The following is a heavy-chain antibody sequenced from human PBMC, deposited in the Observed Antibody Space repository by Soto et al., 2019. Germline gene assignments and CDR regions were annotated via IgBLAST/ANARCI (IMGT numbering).Heavy chain of an antibody. D-gene: IGHD6-13*01. CDR1: GGSISSYY. V-gene: IGHV4-59*08. CDR2: IYYSGST. CDR3: ARRVAAAGGYYYYMDV. J-gene: IGHJ6*03. Sequence: SETLSLTCTVSGGSISSYYWSWIRQPPGKGLEWIGYIYYSGSTNYNPSLKSRVTISVDTSKNQFSLKLSSVTAADTAVYYCARRVAAAGGYYYYMDVWGKGTTVTVSS.